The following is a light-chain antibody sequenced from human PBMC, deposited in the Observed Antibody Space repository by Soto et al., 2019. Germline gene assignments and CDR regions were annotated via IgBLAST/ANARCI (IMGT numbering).Light chain of an antibody. CDR3: SSYAGSNNLL. Sequence: QSALTQPPSASGSPGQSVTISCTGTRSDVGAYNDVSWYQQHPGEVPKLLIYEVTQRPSGVPDRFSGSKSGNTASLTVSGLQAEDEADYYCSSYAGSNNLLFGGGTKLTVL. V-gene: IGLV2-8*01. J-gene: IGLJ3*02. CDR1: RSDVGAYND. CDR2: EVT.